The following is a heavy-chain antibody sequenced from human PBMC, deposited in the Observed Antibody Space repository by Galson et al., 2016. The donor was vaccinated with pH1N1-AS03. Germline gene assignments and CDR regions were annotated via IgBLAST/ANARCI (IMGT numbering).Heavy chain of an antibody. V-gene: IGHV3-23*01. J-gene: IGHJ4*02. CDR3: AKFGGGGWFLITQYDC. Sequence: SLRLACAPSGFNFRKFAMAWVRQAPGQGLEWISAISGSGEDTKSADAVKGRFIVSRDNYKDTLYLQMSSLRVEDTAIYYCAKFGGGGWFLITQYDCWGQGTLVTVSS. CDR2: ISGSGEDT. CDR1: GFNFRKFA. D-gene: IGHD4-23*01.